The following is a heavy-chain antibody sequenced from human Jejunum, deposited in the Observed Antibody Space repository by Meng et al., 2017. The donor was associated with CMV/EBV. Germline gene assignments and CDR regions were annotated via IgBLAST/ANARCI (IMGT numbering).Heavy chain of an antibody. V-gene: IGHV3-23*01. D-gene: IGHD4-17*01. CDR3: AKDDGRDYGQGYFDY. CDR1: GFAFSSNA. CDR2: ISNSGRNA. J-gene: IGHJ4*02. Sequence: SGFAFSSNAISWNRQAPGQGLGWVSAISNSGRNAYYTDSVKGRFSISRDDSENTVFLQMTNLRDEDTAMYYCAKDDGRDYGQGYFDYWGQGTLVTVSS.